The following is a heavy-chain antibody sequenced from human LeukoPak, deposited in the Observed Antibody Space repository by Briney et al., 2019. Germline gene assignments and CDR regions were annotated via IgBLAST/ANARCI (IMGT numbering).Heavy chain of an antibody. J-gene: IGHJ4*02. CDR1: GFTFSSFN. CDR3: AKDLGGLRYFDY. V-gene: IGHV3-23*01. Sequence: GGSLRLSCAASGFTFSSFNMNWVRQAPGKGLEWVSAISGSGGSTYYADSVKGRFTISRDNSKNTLYLQMNSLRAEDTAVYYCAKDLGGLRYFDYWGQGTLVTVSS. D-gene: IGHD2-21*02. CDR2: ISGSGGST.